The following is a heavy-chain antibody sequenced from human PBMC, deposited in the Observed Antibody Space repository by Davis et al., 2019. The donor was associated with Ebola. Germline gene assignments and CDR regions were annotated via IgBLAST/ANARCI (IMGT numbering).Heavy chain of an antibody. J-gene: IGHJ4*02. V-gene: IGHV3-74*01. D-gene: IGHD5-18*01. CDR3: ARAPGYSYGDY. CDR1: GFTFSRYW. CDR2: FNSDGSST. Sequence: HTGGFLRLSCAPSGFTFSRYWMHWVRQAPGKGLVWVSRFNSDGSSTSYADSVKGRFTISRDNAKNTLYLQMNSLRAEDTAVYYCARAPGYSYGDYWGQGTLVTVSS.